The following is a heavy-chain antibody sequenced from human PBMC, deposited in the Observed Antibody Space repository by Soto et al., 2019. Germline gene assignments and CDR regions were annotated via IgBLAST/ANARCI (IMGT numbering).Heavy chain of an antibody. J-gene: IGHJ4*02. CDR1: GYSFTSYW. CDR3: ARRVGSSWYKGGAAFDY. D-gene: IGHD6-13*01. CDR2: IYPGDSDT. Sequence: PGESLKISCKGSGYSFTSYWIGWVRQIPGKGLEWMGIIYPGDSDTRYSPSFQGQVTISADKSISTAYLQWSSLKASDTAMYYCARRVGSSWYKGGAAFDYWGQGTLVTVSS. V-gene: IGHV5-51*01.